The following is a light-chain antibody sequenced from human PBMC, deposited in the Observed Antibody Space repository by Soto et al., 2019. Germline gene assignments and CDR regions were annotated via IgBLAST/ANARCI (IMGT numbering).Light chain of an antibody. J-gene: IGKJ4*01. V-gene: IGKV1-5*01. CDR3: QHYHSQSIT. CDR1: ENIFKF. Sequence: DILLIQSPATLSASVGDRITITCRASENIFKFLAWYQQRSGSASNLLNYAASDLERGVPSRFSGSGSGTEFTLTIDNLQPNDSATYFCQHYHSQSITFGGGTQVDVK. CDR2: AAS.